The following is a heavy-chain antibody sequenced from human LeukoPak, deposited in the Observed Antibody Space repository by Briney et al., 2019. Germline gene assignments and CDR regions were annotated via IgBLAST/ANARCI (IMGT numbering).Heavy chain of an antibody. J-gene: IGHJ1*01. CDR3: AREYYYDNSGYIYFQH. V-gene: IGHV4-4*07. Sequence: SETLSLTCTVSGGSISSYYWSWIRQPAGKGLEWIGHIYTSGSTNYNPSLKSRVTMSIDTSKNQFSLKLSSVTAADTAVYYCAREYYYDNSGYIYFQHWGQGTLVPLFS. D-gene: IGHD3-22*01. CDR1: GGSISSYY. CDR2: IYTSGST.